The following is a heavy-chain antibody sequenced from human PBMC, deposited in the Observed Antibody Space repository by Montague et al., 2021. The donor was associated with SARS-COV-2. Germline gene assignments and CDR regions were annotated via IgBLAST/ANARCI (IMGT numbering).Heavy chain of an antibody. V-gene: IGHV2-5*02. D-gene: IGHD3-10*01. CDR2: IYWDDDE. CDR1: GISLSTSGVG. J-gene: IGHJ5*02. CDR3: APLGFDSRSYYPPHNWFGP. Sequence: PALVKPTQTLTLTCTFSGISLSTSGVGVAWIRQPPGKALEWLALIYWDDDERYSPSMRSRLTITKDTSENQVVLRMTNMDPMDTATYYCAPLGFDSRSYYPPHNWFGPWGPGILVTVSS.